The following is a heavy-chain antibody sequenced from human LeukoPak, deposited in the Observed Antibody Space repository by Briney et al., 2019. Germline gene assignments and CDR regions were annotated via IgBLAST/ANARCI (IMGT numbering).Heavy chain of an antibody. Sequence: SETLSLTCTVSGGSISSANWWTWVRQSPGKGLEWIGEIYHSSTPNYNPSLRSRVTISVDKSKNQFSLKLSSVTAADSAVYYCGRYRGNERGIDYWGQGTPVTVSS. V-gene: IGHV4-4*02. CDR2: IYHSSTP. CDR1: GGSISSANW. J-gene: IGHJ4*02. D-gene: IGHD5-12*01. CDR3: GRYRGNERGIDY.